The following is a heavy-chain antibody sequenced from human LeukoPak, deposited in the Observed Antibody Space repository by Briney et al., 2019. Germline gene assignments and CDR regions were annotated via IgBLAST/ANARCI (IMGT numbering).Heavy chain of an antibody. J-gene: IGHJ6*02. Sequence: SETLSLTCAVYGGSFSGYYWNWIRQPPGKGLEWIGEINHSGSTTYNRSLKSRVTISLDTSKNQFSLKLSSVTAADTAVYYCARDFRIAATYYYGMDVWGQGTTVTVSS. CDR2: INHSGST. D-gene: IGHD6-13*01. CDR3: ARDFRIAATYYYGMDV. V-gene: IGHV4-34*01. CDR1: GGSFSGYY.